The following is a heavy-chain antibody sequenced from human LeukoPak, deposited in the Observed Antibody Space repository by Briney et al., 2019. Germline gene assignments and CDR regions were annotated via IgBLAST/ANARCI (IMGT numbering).Heavy chain of an antibody. V-gene: IGHV4-34*01. D-gene: IGHD2-2*01. J-gene: IGHJ6*03. CDR3: ARPRYCSSTSCYYYMDV. CDR1: GGSFSGYY. Sequence: PSETLSLTCAVYGGSFSGYYWSWIRQPPGKGLEWIGEINHSGSTYYNPSLKSRVTISVDTSKNQFSLKLSSVTAADTAVYYCARPRYCSSTSCYYYMDVWGKGTTVTVSS. CDR2: INHSGST.